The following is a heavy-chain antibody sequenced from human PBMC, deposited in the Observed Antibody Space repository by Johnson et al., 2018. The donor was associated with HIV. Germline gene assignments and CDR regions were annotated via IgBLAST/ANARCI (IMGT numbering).Heavy chain of an antibody. CDR2: ISGSGGST. CDR3: AKPREVVEWLGAFDI. D-gene: IGHD3-3*01. V-gene: IGHV3-23*04. Sequence: VQLVESGGGVVQPGGSLRLSCVASGFTFSSYVMSWVRQAPGKGLEWVSAISGSGGSTYYADSVKGRFTISRDNSKNTLYLQMNSLRAEDTAVYYCAKPREVVEWLGAFDIWGQGTMVTVSS. J-gene: IGHJ3*02. CDR1: GFTFSSYV.